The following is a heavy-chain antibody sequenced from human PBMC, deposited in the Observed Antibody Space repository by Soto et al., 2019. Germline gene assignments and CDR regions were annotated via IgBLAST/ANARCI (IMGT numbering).Heavy chain of an antibody. Sequence: QITLKESGPTLVKPTQTLTLTCTFSGFSLSTREVGVGWIRQPPGKALEWLALIYWDDDKRYRPSLKSRLTIXXDXSXILVILIMTNMDPEDTATYYCAHRAYSYGSGSYYTHWGQGILVTVSS. CDR1: GFSLSTREVG. CDR2: IYWDDDK. D-gene: IGHD3-10*01. V-gene: IGHV2-5*02. J-gene: IGHJ4*02. CDR3: AHRAYSYGSGSYYTH.